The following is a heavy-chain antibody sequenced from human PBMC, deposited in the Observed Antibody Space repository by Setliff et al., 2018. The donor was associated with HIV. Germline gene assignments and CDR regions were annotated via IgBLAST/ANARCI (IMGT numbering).Heavy chain of an antibody. CDR2: IFHSGTT. D-gene: IGHD3-22*01. V-gene: IGHV4-39*01. Sequence: PSETLSLTCTVSGGSITRTPYYWGWIRQPPGKGLEWIGTIFHSGTTYYSPSLKSRVTISGDTSKNQFSLKLSSVTAADTAVFYCARLTTTYYYDSSAYYHPVWGQGTLVTVSS. J-gene: IGHJ4*02. CDR3: ARLTTTYYYDSSAYYHPV. CDR1: GGSITRTPYY.